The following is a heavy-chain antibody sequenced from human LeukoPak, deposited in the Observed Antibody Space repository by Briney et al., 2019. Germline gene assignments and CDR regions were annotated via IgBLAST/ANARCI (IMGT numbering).Heavy chain of an antibody. V-gene: IGHV1-46*01. CDR3: AREGFPPKISDFWSGLGPYYYYGMDV. J-gene: IGHJ6*02. CDR1: GYTFTSYY. D-gene: IGHD3-3*01. CDR2: INPSGGST. Sequence: ASVTVSCTASGYTFTSYYMHWVRQAPGQGLEWMGIINPSGGSTSYTQKFQGRVTITRDTSTSTVYMELSSLRSEDTAVYYCAREGFPPKISDFWSGLGPYYYYGMDVWGQGTTVTVSS.